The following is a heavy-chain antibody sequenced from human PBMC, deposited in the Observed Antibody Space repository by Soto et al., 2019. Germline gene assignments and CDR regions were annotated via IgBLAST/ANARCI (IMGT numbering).Heavy chain of an antibody. CDR3: ARDKITGLFDY. V-gene: IGHV4-34*01. CDR1: GGSFSGYY. CDR2: INHSGST. J-gene: IGHJ4*02. Sequence: QVQLQQWGAGLLKPAETLSLTCAVYGGSFSGYYWTWIRQPPGTGLEWIGAINHSGSTNYNPSLKRRVTISVDTSKNPFSLKLTSVTAADTAVYYCARDKITGLFDYWGQGTLVTVSS. D-gene: IGHD2-8*02.